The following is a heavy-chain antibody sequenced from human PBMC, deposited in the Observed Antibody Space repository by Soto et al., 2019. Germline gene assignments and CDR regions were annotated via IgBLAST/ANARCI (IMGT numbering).Heavy chain of an antibody. D-gene: IGHD3-3*01. Sequence: QVQLVESGGGVVQPERSLRLSCAASGFTFSSYGMHWVRQAPGKGLEWVAVIWFDGSNKYYADSVKGRFTISRDNSKNTLYLQMNSLRAEDTAIYYCARDLDVWSGYYLFDYWGQGTLVTVSS. CDR1: GFTFSSYG. J-gene: IGHJ4*02. V-gene: IGHV3-33*01. CDR2: IWFDGSNK. CDR3: ARDLDVWSGYYLFDY.